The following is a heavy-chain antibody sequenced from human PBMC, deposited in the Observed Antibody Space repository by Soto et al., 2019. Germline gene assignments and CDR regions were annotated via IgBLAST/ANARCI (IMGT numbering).Heavy chain of an antibody. V-gene: IGHV4-59*11. Sequence: QVQLQESGPGLVKPSETLSLTCTVSGGSINNHYWSWIRQPPGKGLEWLGYVYYNGITNYNPSLTSRVTMSVDTSKNQLSLTLTSLSAADTAIYYCTRANWYSEYWGQGTLVTVSS. CDR2: VYYNGIT. D-gene: IGHD7-27*01. CDR1: GGSINNHY. CDR3: TRANWYSEY. J-gene: IGHJ4*02.